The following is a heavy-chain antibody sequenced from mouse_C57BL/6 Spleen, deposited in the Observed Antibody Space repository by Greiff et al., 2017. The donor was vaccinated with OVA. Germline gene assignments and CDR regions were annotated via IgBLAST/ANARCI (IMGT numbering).Heavy chain of an antibody. CDR3: TYSNYSYAMDY. Sequence: DVQLQESGAELVRPGASVKLSCTASGFNIKDDYVHWVKQRPEQGLEWIGWFDPENGDTVYASKFQGKATITADTSSNTAYLQLSSLTSEDTAVYYCTYSNYSYAMDYWGQGTSVTVSS. D-gene: IGHD2-5*01. CDR1: GFNIKDDY. V-gene: IGHV14-4*01. CDR2: FDPENGDT. J-gene: IGHJ4*01.